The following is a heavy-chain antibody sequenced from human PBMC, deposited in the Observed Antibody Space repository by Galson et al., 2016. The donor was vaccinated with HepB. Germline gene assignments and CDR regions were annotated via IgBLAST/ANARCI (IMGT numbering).Heavy chain of an antibody. D-gene: IGHD4-17*01. V-gene: IGHV4-34*01. CDR3: ATRRMSAIATMTPIRR. CDR1: GESFSGYS. J-gene: IGHJ4*02. CDR2: GDHRGST. Sequence: SETLSLTCAVAGESFSGYSWNWIRQPPGTGQEWIGNGDHRGSTRYNPYPKSRVTISSDASRNKVYLRLTSLTAADTAVSYYATRRMSAIATMTPIRRWGQGTLVTVTS.